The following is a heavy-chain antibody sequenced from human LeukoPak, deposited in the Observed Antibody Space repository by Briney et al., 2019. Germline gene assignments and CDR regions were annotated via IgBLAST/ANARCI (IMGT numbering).Heavy chain of an antibody. Sequence: ASVKVSCKASGYTFTGYYMHWVRQAPGQGLEWMGWINPNSGGTNYAQKFQGRVTMTRDMSTSTVYMELSSLRSEDTAVYYCARGRGYCSGGSCYLRNWFDPWGQGTLVTVSS. D-gene: IGHD2-15*01. V-gene: IGHV1-2*02. CDR2: INPNSGGT. J-gene: IGHJ5*02. CDR1: GYTFTGYY. CDR3: ARGRGYCSGGSCYLRNWFDP.